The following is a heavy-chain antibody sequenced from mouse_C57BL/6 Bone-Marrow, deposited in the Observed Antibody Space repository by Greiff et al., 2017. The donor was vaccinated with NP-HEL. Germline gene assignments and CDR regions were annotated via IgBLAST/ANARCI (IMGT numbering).Heavy chain of an antibody. CDR2: IDPEDGDT. Sequence: VQLQQSGAELVKPGASVKLSCTASGFNIKDYYMHWVKQRTEQGLEWIGRIDPEDGDTTYAPKFQGKATITADKSSNTAYLQLSSLTSEDTAVYYCASRQLRLRNAMDYWGQGTSVTVSS. D-gene: IGHD3-2*02. V-gene: IGHV14-2*01. J-gene: IGHJ4*01. CDR3: ASRQLRLRNAMDY. CDR1: GFNIKDYY.